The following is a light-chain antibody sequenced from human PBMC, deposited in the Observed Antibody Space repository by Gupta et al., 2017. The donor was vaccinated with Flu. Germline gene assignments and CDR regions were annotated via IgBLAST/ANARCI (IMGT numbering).Light chain of an antibody. CDR1: SSDVGRSYS. CDR3: NSYTSGTPFFV. Sequence: QSALTQPASVSGSPGKSITIPSSVSSSDVGRSYSVSWYQKPPDTSPKLIIYDVTNRPSGVSSRFSGSKSGNTASLTISGLQAEDESHYYCNSYTSGTPFFVFGTGTKVTVL. J-gene: IGLJ1*01. V-gene: IGLV2-14*03. CDR2: DVT.